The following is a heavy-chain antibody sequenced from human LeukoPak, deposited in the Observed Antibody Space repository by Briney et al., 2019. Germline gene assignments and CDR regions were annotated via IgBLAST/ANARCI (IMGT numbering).Heavy chain of an antibody. CDR3: ARDVNGCSSTSCFFDY. CDR1: GYSISSGYF. CDR2: IYHSGST. J-gene: IGHJ4*03. V-gene: IGHV4-38-2*02. Sequence: SETLSLTCTVSGYSISSGYFWGWIRQPPGKGLEWIGSIYHSGSTYYNPSLKSRVTISVDTSKNQFSLKLSSVTAADTAVYYCARDVNGCSSTSCFFDYWGQGTMVTVSS. D-gene: IGHD2-2*01.